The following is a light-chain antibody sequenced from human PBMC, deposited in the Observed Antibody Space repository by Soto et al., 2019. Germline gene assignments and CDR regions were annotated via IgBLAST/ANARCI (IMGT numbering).Light chain of an antibody. CDR2: DVS. CDR3: CSYAGSSTTYV. CDR1: SSGIGSYSL. V-gene: IGLV2-23*02. Sequence: QSVLAQPASVSGSPGQSITISCTGTSSGIGSYSLVSWYQHHPGKAPKLMVYDVSKRPSGVSNRFSASKSGNTASLTISGLQAEDEADYYCCSYAGSSTTYVFGTGTKVTV. J-gene: IGLJ1*01.